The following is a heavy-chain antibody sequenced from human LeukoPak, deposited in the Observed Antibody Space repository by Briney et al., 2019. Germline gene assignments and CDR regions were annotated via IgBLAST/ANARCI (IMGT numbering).Heavy chain of an antibody. CDR3: ARGRTLSGYSGPVWFY. D-gene: IGHD5-12*01. Sequence: ASVKVSCKASGYTFTGYYMHWVRQAPGQGLEWMGWINPNSGGTNYAQKFQGRVTMTRDTSISTAYMELSRLRSDDTAVYYCARGRTLSGYSGPVWFYWGQGTLVTVSS. CDR1: GYTFTGYY. J-gene: IGHJ4*02. V-gene: IGHV1-2*02. CDR2: INPNSGGT.